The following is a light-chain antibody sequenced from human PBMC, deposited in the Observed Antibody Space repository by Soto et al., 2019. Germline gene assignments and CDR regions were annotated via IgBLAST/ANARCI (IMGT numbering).Light chain of an antibody. CDR1: SSNIGSNS. CDR3: ASWDDSLSGVV. CDR2: INA. J-gene: IGLJ2*01. Sequence: QSVLTQPPSVSGTPGQRVTISCSGSSSNIGSNSVYWYQQLPGTAPKFLFYINAQGPSGVPDRFSGSKSGTSASLAISGLQSEDEADYYSASWDDSLSGVVFGGGTKVTVL. V-gene: IGLV1-44*01.